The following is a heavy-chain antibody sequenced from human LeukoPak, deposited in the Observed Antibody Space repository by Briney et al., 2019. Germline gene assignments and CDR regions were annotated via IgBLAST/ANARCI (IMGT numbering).Heavy chain of an antibody. D-gene: IGHD2-21*02. CDR2: LNDHGTDV. J-gene: IGHJ4*02. Sequence: PGGSLRLSCVVSGFTFSSHWMHWGRQAPGKGLVWVSRLNDHGTDVDYADSVRGRCTISRDNAKNMLHMQMNSLRVEDTAVYYCVRGSSDWAGTDYWGQGTLATVSS. V-gene: IGHV3-74*01. CDR1: GFTFSSHW. CDR3: VRGSSDWAGTDY.